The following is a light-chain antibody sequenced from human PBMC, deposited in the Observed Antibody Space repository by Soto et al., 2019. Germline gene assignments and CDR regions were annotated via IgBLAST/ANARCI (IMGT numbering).Light chain of an antibody. CDR1: SGSIASNY. CDR2: EDN. Sequence: NFMLTQPHSVSESPGKTVTISCTRSSGSIASNYVQWYQQRPGSAPTTVIYEDNQRPSGVPDRFSGSIDSSSNSASLTISGLKTEDEADYYCQSYDSSNYVFGTGTKLNVL. J-gene: IGLJ1*01. CDR3: QSYDSSNYV. V-gene: IGLV6-57*04.